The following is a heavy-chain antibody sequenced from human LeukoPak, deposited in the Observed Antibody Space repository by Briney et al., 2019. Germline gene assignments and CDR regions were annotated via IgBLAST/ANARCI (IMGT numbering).Heavy chain of an antibody. CDR2: IYYSGST. Sequence: TGGSLRLSCAASGFTFKNFVMTWVRQAPGQGLEWIGSIYYSGSTNYNPSLKSRVTISVDTSKNQFSLKLSSVTAADTAVYYCARGRSPGYYGSGTVDIWGQGTMVTVSS. V-gene: IGHV4-59*01. CDR3: ARGRSPGYYGSGTVDI. J-gene: IGHJ3*02. D-gene: IGHD3-10*01. CDR1: GFTFKNFV.